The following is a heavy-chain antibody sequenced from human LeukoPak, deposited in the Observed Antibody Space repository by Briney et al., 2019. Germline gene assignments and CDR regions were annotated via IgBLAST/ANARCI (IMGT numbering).Heavy chain of an antibody. CDR2: ISYDGSNK. J-gene: IGHJ4*02. D-gene: IGHD6-19*01. CDR3: AKGHQRQWLTLDY. Sequence: GGSLRLSCAASGFTFSSYAMHWVRQAPGKGLEWVAVISYDGSNKYYADSVKGRFTISRDNSKNTLYLQMNSLRPEDTAVYYCAKGHQRQWLTLDYWGQGTLVTVSS. CDR1: GFTFSSYA. V-gene: IGHV3-30*18.